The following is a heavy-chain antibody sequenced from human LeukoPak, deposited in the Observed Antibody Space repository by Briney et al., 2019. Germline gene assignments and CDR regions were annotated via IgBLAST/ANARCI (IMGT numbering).Heavy chain of an antibody. Sequence: GGSLRLSCAASGFTFSSYSMNWVRQAPGKGREWVSSISSTSSYIYYADSVKGRFTISRDNAKNSLYLQMNSLRAEDTAVYYCARRYCSSTSCYTFDYWGQGTLVTVSS. V-gene: IGHV3-21*01. J-gene: IGHJ4*02. D-gene: IGHD2-2*01. CDR3: ARRYCSSTSCYTFDY. CDR1: GFTFSSYS. CDR2: ISSTSSYI.